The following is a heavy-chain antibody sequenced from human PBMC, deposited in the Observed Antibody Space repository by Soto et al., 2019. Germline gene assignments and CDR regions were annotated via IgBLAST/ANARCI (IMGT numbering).Heavy chain of an antibody. V-gene: IGHV5-10-1*01. J-gene: IGHJ4*02. CDR2: IDPSDSYS. Sequence: GESLKISCKASGYSFTNYWITWMRQTPGKGLECMGMIDPSDSYSNYSPSFQGHVTMSVDKSISSAYLQFSSLKASDTAMYYCERNGDILSGYSAADGCGQVTQVPVSA. CDR3: ERNGDILSGYSAADG. D-gene: IGHD3-9*01. CDR1: GYSFTNYW.